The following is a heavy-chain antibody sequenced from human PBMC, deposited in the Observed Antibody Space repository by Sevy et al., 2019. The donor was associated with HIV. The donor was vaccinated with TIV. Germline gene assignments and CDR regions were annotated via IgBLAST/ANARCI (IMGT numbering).Heavy chain of an antibody. CDR2: MFYSGST. CDR3: AGGYTQTPAFDY. J-gene: IGHJ4*02. CDR1: GGSITSDY. Sequence: SETLSLTCTVSGGSITSDYWSWIRQPPGKGLEWIGYMFYSGSTNYSPSLKSRVTISVDTSKSQFSLKLSSVTAADMAVYYCAGGYTQTPAFDYWGQGTLVTVSS. V-gene: IGHV4-59*01. D-gene: IGHD1-26*01.